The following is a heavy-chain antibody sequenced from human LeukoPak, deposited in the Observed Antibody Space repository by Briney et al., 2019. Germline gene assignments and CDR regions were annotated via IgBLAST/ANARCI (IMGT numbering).Heavy chain of an antibody. Sequence: PGGSLRLSCAASGFTFRSYAMNWVRQTPGKGLEWVSVISANGDRTVYADSVKGRFTISRDNSNNTLYLQMNSLRAEDTATYYCAKDILVNWGSWGIDFWGQGTRVTVSS. J-gene: IGHJ4*02. CDR1: GFTFRSYA. CDR2: ISANGDRT. D-gene: IGHD7-27*01. CDR3: AKDILVNWGSWGIDF. V-gene: IGHV3-23*01.